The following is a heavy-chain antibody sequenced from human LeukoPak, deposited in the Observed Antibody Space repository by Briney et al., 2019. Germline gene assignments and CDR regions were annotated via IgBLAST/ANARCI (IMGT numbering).Heavy chain of an antibody. CDR3: ARETEPLDYGDSTNLDY. V-gene: IGHV3-21*01. J-gene: IGHJ4*02. Sequence: GGSLRLSCAASGFTFSSYSMNWVRQAPGKGLEWVAFIGSRTGNIYYAVSVKGRFSISRDNAKDSVYLQMNSLRADDTAVYYCARETEPLDYGDSTNLDYWGQGTLVTVSS. D-gene: IGHD4/OR15-4a*01. CDR1: GFTFSSYS. CDR2: IGSRTGNI.